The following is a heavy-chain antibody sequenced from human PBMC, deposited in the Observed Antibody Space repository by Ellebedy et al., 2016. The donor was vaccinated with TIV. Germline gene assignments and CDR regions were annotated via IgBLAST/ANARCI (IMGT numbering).Heavy chain of an antibody. CDR2: IYYSGST. CDR1: GGSISSYY. D-gene: IGHD2-15*01. Sequence: SETLSLTCTVSGGSISSYYWSWIRQPPGKGLEWIGYIYYSGSTNYNPSLKSRVTISVDTSKNQFSLKLSSVTAADTAVYYCARAYCSGGSCWGMDVWGQGTTVTVSS. J-gene: IGHJ6*02. CDR3: ARAYCSGGSCWGMDV. V-gene: IGHV4-59*01.